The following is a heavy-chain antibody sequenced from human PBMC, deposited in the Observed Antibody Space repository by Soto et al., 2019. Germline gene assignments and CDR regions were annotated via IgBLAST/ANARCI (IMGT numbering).Heavy chain of an antibody. Sequence: GGSLRLSCAASGFTFSSYAMSWVRQAPGKGLEWVSAISGSGGSTYYADSVKGRFTISRDNSKNTLYLQMNSLRAEDTAVYYCAKVLHCSGGSCYSYWGQGTLVTVSS. D-gene: IGHD2-15*01. CDR1: GFTFSSYA. CDR2: ISGSGGST. J-gene: IGHJ4*02. CDR3: AKVLHCSGGSCYSY. V-gene: IGHV3-23*01.